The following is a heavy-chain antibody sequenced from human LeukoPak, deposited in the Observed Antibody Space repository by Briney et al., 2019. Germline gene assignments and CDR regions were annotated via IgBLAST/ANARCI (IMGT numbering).Heavy chain of an antibody. CDR2: ISSSSSTI. CDR3: ARVRWGGLYYFDY. J-gene: IGHJ4*02. CDR1: GFTFSSYS. D-gene: IGHD3-16*01. Sequence: QTGGSLRLSCAASGFTFSSYSMNWVRQAPGKGLEWVSYISSSSSTIYYADSVKGRFTISRDNAKNSLYLQMNSLRAEDTAVYYCARVRWGGLYYFDYWGQGTLVTVSS. V-gene: IGHV3-48*01.